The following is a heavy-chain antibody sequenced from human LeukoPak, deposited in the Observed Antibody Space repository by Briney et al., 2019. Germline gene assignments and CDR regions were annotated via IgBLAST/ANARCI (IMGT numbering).Heavy chain of an antibody. Sequence: GGSLRLPCAASGFTFSSYGMHWVRQAPGKGLEWVAFIRYDGSNKYYADSVKGRFTISRDNSKNTLYLQMNSLRAEDTAVYYCARAYYYDSGHFDYWGQGTLVTVSS. CDR3: ARAYYYDSGHFDY. CDR1: GFTFSSYG. CDR2: IRYDGSNK. J-gene: IGHJ4*02. V-gene: IGHV3-30*02. D-gene: IGHD3-22*01.